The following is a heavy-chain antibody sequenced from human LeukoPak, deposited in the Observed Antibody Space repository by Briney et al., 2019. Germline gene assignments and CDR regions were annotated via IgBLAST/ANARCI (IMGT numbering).Heavy chain of an antibody. D-gene: IGHD3-10*01. V-gene: IGHV3-48*01. Sequence: GGSLRLSCAASGFTFSSYSMNWVRQAPGKGLEWVSYISSTSSTINYADSVKGRFTISRDNAKNSLYLKMNSLRAEDTAVYYCAKELQLGMVRGVMDWGQGTLVTVSS. CDR1: GFTFSSYS. CDR2: ISSTSSTI. CDR3: AKELQLGMVRGVMD. J-gene: IGHJ4*02.